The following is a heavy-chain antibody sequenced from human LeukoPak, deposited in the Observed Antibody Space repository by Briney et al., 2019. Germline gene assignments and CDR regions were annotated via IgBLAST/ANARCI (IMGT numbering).Heavy chain of an antibody. CDR3: AKDLDVGSSSGYPDRDY. CDR2: ISGSGGST. D-gene: IGHD3-22*01. V-gene: IGHV3-23*01. CDR1: GFTFSSYS. J-gene: IGHJ4*02. Sequence: SGGSLRLSCAASGFTFSSYSMNWVRQAPGKGLEWVSAISGSGGSTYYADSVKGRFTISRDNSKNTLYLQMNSLRAEDTAVYYCAKDLDVGSSSGYPDRDYWGQGTLVTVSS.